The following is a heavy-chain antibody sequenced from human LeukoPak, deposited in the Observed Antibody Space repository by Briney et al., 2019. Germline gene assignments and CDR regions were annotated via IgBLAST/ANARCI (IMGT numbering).Heavy chain of an antibody. CDR3: ASSSGYYSPNAFDI. D-gene: IGHD3-22*01. Sequence: GGSLRLSCAAPGFTFSSYAMHWVRQAPGKGLEWVAVISYDGSNKYYADSVKGRFTISRDNSKNTLYLQMNSLRAEDTAVYYCASSSGYYSPNAFDIWGQGTMVTVSS. J-gene: IGHJ3*02. CDR1: GFTFSSYA. CDR2: ISYDGSNK. V-gene: IGHV3-30*04.